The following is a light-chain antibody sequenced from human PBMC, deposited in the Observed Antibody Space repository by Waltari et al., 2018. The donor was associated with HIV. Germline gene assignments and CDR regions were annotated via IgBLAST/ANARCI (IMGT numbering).Light chain of an antibody. CDR2: RSN. J-gene: IGLJ3*02. V-gene: IGLV1-47*01. Sequence: QSVLTQPPSASGTPGPRVAISCSGSSSNIGRNSVYWYQQLPGTAPKVLIYRSNQRPSGVPDRFSGSKSGTSASLAISALRSEDEADYYCATWDDSLSGPVFGGGTKLTVL. CDR3: ATWDDSLSGPV. CDR1: SSNIGRNS.